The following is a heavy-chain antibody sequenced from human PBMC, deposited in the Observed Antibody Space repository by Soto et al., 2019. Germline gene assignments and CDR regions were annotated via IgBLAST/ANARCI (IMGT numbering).Heavy chain of an antibody. CDR2: ISGSGGST. CDR1: GFTFSSYA. J-gene: IGHJ2*01. CDR3: AKRTVGWYFDL. V-gene: IGHV3-23*01. Sequence: EVQLLESGGGLVQPGGSLRLSCAASGFTFSSYAMNWVRQAPGKGLEWVSVISGSGGSTYYADSVKGRFTVSRDNSKNTLYLQMNSLRAEDTAVYYCAKRTVGWYFDLWGRGTLVTVSS. D-gene: IGHD4-17*01.